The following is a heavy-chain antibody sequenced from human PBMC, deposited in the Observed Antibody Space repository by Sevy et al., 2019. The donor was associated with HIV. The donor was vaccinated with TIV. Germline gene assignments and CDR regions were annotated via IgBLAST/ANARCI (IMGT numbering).Heavy chain of an antibody. CDR3: ARDGPGDWRTNWFAFDI. Sequence: SENLSLTCTVSGGSISSGSYYWSWIRQPAGKGLEWIGRISTSGSTNDNPSLKSRVTILRDTSKNQCSLRLTSMTAADTAVYYCARDGPGDWRTNWFAFDIWGHGTMVTVSS. J-gene: IGHJ3*02. CDR1: GGSISSGSYY. D-gene: IGHD2-21*02. V-gene: IGHV4-61*02. CDR2: ISTSGST.